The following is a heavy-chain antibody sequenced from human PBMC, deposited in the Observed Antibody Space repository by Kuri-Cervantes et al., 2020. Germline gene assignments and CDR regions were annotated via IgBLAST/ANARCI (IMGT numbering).Heavy chain of an antibody. J-gene: IGHJ6*02. CDR2: ISSSGSTI. V-gene: IGHV3-11*01. CDR1: GFTFSDYY. CDR3: AKDIGGQYSYARNYYCGMDV. Sequence: GESLKISCAASGFTFSDYYMSWIRQAPGKGLEWVSYISSSGSTIYYADFVKGRFTISRDNAKNSLYLQMNSLRAEDTALYYCAKDIGGQYSYARNYYCGMDVWGQGTTVTVSS. D-gene: IGHD5-18*01.